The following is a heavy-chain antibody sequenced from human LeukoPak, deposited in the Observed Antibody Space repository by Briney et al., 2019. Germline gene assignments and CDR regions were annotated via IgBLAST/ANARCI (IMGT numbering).Heavy chain of an antibody. J-gene: IGHJ6*02. D-gene: IGHD3-10*01. CDR3: ARGDITMVRAYFYGMDV. CDR1: GYTFTSYY. V-gene: IGHV1-46*01. Sequence: ASVKVSCKASGYTFTSYYMHWVRQAPGQGLEWMGIINPSGGSTSYAQKFQGRVTMTRDTSTSTVYMELSSLGSEDTAVYYCARGDITMVRAYFYGMDVWGQGTTVTVSS. CDR2: INPSGGST.